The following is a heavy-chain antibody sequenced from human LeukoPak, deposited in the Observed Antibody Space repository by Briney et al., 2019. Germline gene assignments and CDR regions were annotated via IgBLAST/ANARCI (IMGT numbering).Heavy chain of an antibody. CDR3: ASRNQNTAYDY. D-gene: IGHD5-18*01. Sequence: PSETLSLTCTVSGGSISSYYWSWIRQPPGKGLEWIGSIYYSGSTYYNPSLKSRVTISVDTSKNQFSLKLSSVTAADTAVYYCASRNQNTAYDYWGQGTLVTVSS. CDR2: IYYSGST. J-gene: IGHJ4*02. V-gene: IGHV4-39*01. CDR1: GGSISSYY.